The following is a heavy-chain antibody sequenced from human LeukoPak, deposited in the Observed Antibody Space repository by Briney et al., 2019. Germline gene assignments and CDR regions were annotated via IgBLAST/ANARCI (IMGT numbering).Heavy chain of an antibody. V-gene: IGHV3-33*03. CDR2: IWYDGSNK. CDR3: ASSSRARTTGNAFDI. D-gene: IGHD1-1*01. CDR1: GFTFSSYG. J-gene: IGHJ3*02. Sequence: PGRSLRLSCAASGFTFSSYGMHWVRQAPGKGLEWVAVIWYDGSNKYYADSVKGRFTISRDNAKNSLYLQMNSLRVEDTAVYYCASSSRARTTGNAFDIWGQGTMVTVSS.